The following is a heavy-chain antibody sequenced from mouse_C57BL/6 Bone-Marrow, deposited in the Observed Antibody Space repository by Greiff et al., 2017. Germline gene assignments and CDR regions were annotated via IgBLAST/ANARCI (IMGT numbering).Heavy chain of an antibody. D-gene: IGHD2-4*01. J-gene: IGHJ2*01. CDR2: IYPGDGDT. CDR1: GYAFSSSW. V-gene: IGHV1-82*01. CDR3: ARGDYAYYFDY. Sequence: QVQLQQSGPELVKPGASVKISCKASGYAFSSSWMNWVKQRPGKGLEWIGRIYPGDGDTNYNGKFKGKATLTADKSSSTAYMQLSSLTSEYSAVYFCARGDYAYYFDYWGQGTTLTVSS.